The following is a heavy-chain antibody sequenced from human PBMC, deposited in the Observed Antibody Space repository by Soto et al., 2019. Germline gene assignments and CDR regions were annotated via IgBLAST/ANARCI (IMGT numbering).Heavy chain of an antibody. CDR1: GGSISSYY. Sequence: SETLSLTCTVSGGSISSYYWSWIRQPAGKGLEWMGRIYTSGSTNYNPSLKSRVTMSVDTSKNQFSLKLSSVTAADTAVYYCARDGPHCTSCDVRVPWGQGTLVTVSS. D-gene: IGHD2-2*01. J-gene: IGHJ5*02. CDR3: ARDGPHCTSCDVRVP. CDR2: IYTSGST. V-gene: IGHV4-4*07.